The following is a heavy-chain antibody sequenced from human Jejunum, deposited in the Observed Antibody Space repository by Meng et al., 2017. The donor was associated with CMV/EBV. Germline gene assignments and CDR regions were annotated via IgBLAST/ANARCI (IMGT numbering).Heavy chain of an antibody. J-gene: IGHJ6*02. CDR1: GFPFDDYG. CDR2: FSWNTGFT. D-gene: IGHD1/OR15-1a*01. V-gene: IGHV3-9*01. CDR3: ARDWLNKAMDV. Sequence: AVSGFPFDDYGMHWVRQVPGKGLEWVSGFSWNTGFTGQADSVKGRFTISRDNAENSLYLQMNSLKAEDTAVYYCARDWLNKAMDVWGQGTTVTVSS.